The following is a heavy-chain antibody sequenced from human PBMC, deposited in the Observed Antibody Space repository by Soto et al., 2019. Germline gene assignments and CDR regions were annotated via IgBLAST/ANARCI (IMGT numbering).Heavy chain of an antibody. D-gene: IGHD1-20*01. Sequence: EVQLVESGGGLVQPGGSLRLSCAAPTFIFSTYWMTWVRQAPGKGLEWVANIKRDGSETHYADSVKGRFTISRDNVKNSLYLQMNSLRVEDTAVYCCVGDGNNWNDFDYWGQGTLVTVSS. V-gene: IGHV3-7*01. CDR2: IKRDGSET. J-gene: IGHJ4*02. CDR3: VGDGNNWNDFDY. CDR1: TFIFSTYW.